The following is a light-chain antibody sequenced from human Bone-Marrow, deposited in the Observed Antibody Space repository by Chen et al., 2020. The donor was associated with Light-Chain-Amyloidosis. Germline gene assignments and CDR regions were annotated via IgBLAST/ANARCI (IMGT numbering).Light chain of an antibody. J-gene: IGLJ3*02. CDR3: PFYQGNSSGV. CDR2: EDD. Sequence: NFMLTQPHSVSESPGKTVIISCTRSSGSIATNYVQWYQQRPGSSPTTVIYEDDQRPSGVPDRFAGSHGRYSNSSPLPNPWPKAEEQADYYWPFYQGNSSGVFGGGTKVTVL. V-gene: IGLV6-57*01. CDR1: SGSIATNY.